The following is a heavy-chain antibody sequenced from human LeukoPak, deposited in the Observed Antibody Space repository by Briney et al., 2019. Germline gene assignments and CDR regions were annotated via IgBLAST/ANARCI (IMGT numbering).Heavy chain of an antibody. Sequence: SSETLSLTCAVYGGSFSGYYWSWIRQPPGKGLEWIGEINHSGSTNYNPSLKSRVTISVDTSKNQFSLKLSSVPAADTAVYYCARGTPTIRAAVCFLIWGQGTMVTVSS. CDR3: ARGTPTIRAAVCFLI. V-gene: IGHV4-34*01. D-gene: IGHD2-8*01. J-gene: IGHJ3*02. CDR1: GGSFSGYY. CDR2: INHSGST.